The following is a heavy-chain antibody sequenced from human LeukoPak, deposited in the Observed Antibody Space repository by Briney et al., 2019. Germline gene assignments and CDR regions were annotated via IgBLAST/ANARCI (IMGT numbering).Heavy chain of an antibody. CDR2: INDDGSST. J-gene: IGHJ4*02. CDR1: GFTFSSYW. Sequence: GGSLRLSCAASGFTFSSYWMHWVRQAPGKGLVWVSRINDDGSSTTYADSVKGRFTISRDNAKNTLHLQMNSLRAEDTAVYYCARDPNYDSSGYPFDYWGQGTLVTVSS. V-gene: IGHV3-74*01. D-gene: IGHD3-22*01. CDR3: ARDPNYDSSGYPFDY.